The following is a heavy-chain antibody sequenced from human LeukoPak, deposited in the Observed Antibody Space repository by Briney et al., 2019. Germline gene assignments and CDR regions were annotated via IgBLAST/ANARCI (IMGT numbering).Heavy chain of an antibody. CDR2: ISGSGSRT. CDR3: ARHSGNYYFDY. V-gene: IGHV3-23*01. CDR1: GFTFSSYD. D-gene: IGHD1-26*01. Sequence: PGGSLRLSCAASGFTFSSYDMTCVRQAPGKGLEWVSTISGSGSRTYYADSVKGRFTSSRDNSKNTLYLQMNSLRAEDTAVYYCARHSGNYYFDYWGQGTLVTVSS. J-gene: IGHJ4*02.